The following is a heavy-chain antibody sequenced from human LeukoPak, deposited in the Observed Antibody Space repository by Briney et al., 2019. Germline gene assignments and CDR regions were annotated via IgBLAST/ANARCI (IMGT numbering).Heavy chain of an antibody. J-gene: IGHJ6*03. D-gene: IGHD2-2*01. Sequence: ASVKVSCKASGYTFTSYDINWVRQATGQGPEWMGWMNPNSGNTGYAQKFQGRVTMTRNTSISTAYMELSSLRSEDTAVYYCARGDIVVVPAAISRFYYYYMDVWGKGTTVTVSS. CDR3: ARGDIVVVPAAISRFYYYYMDV. CDR2: MNPNSGNT. CDR1: GYTFTSYD. V-gene: IGHV1-8*01.